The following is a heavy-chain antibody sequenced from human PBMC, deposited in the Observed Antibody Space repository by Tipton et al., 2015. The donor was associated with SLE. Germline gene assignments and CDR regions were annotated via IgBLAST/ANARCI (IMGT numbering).Heavy chain of an antibody. CDR2: ISASGGST. CDR1: GFTFSSYA. D-gene: IGHD2-2*01. V-gene: IGHV3-23*01. Sequence: GSLRLSCAASGFTFSSYAMSWVRQAPGKGLEWVSGISASGGSTYYADSVKGRFTISRDNSKNTLYLQMNSLRAEDTAVYYCALGYCSSTSCSFDYWGQGTLVTVSS. CDR3: ALGYCSSTSCSFDY. J-gene: IGHJ4*02.